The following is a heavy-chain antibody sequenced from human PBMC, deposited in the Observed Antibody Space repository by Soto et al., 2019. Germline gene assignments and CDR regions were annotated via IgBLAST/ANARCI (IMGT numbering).Heavy chain of an antibody. Sequence: QVQLVESGGGVVQPGRSLRLSCAASGFTFSNFGMHWVRQAPGKGLEWVAFISYDGSDKYYTDSVKGRFTISRDNSKNTLYLQMNRLRAEDTAVYFCAKDRYSRTYFRKYFDYWGQGTLVTVSS. CDR3: AKDRYSRTYFRKYFDY. V-gene: IGHV3-30*18. CDR1: GFTFSNFG. CDR2: ISYDGSDK. D-gene: IGHD1-26*01. J-gene: IGHJ4*02.